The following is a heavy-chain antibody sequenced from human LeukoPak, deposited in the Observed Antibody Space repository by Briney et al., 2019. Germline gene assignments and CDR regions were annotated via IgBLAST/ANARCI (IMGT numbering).Heavy chain of an antibody. Sequence: GGSLTLSCAASGFTFSNYYMSWIRQAPGKGLEWVSYISSSGSTIYYADSVKGRFTISRDNAKNTLYLQMNSLRADDNAVYYCARGGMAAAGTIIDYWGQGTVVSVSS. D-gene: IGHD6-13*01. CDR2: ISSSGSTI. J-gene: IGHJ4*02. V-gene: IGHV3-11*01. CDR3: ARGGMAAAGTIIDY. CDR1: GFTFSNYY.